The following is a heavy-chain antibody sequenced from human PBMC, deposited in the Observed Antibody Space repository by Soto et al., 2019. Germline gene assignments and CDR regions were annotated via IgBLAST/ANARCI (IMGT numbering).Heavy chain of an antibody. V-gene: IGHV3-74*01. CDR2: ISTDGSST. CDR1: GFTFSSFW. Sequence: PGGSLRLSCAVSGFTFSSFWMHWVRQAPGEGLVWVSRISTDGSSTSYADSVKGRFTISRDNAKNTLYLQMNSLRVEDTAMYYCAKRGVDTFGLSYWGQGTLVTVSS. CDR3: AKRGVDTFGLSY. J-gene: IGHJ4*02. D-gene: IGHD3-10*01.